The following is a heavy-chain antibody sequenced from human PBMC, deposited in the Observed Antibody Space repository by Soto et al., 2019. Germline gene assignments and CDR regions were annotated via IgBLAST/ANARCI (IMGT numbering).Heavy chain of an antibody. CDR3: AMVPTYYYDSSGYYSIYGMDV. CDR1: GDRLFSNSAA. V-gene: IGHV6-1*01. J-gene: IGHJ6*02. CDR2: TYYRSKWYN. Sequence: SQTLSLTCAISGDRLFSNSAAWNWIRQSPSRGLEWLGRTYYRSKWYNDYAVSVRGRISINPDTPKNQFSLKLSSVTAADTAVYYFAMVPTYYYDSSGYYSIYGMDVWGQGTTVTVSS. D-gene: IGHD3-22*01.